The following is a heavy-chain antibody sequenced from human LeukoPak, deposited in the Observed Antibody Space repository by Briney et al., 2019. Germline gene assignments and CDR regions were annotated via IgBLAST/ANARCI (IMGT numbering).Heavy chain of an antibody. V-gene: IGHV4-39*07. J-gene: IGHJ5*02. CDR1: SASISSSPYY. D-gene: IGHD5-24*01. CDR2: IFYSGTA. CDR3: ARVIRDGSVLS. Sequence: PSETLSLTCTVSSASISSSPYYWGWIRQSPGKGLEWIGSIFYSGTAYYNPSLKSRVTISVDTSKNQFSLKLSSVTAADTAVYYCARVIRDGSVLSWGQGTLVTVSS.